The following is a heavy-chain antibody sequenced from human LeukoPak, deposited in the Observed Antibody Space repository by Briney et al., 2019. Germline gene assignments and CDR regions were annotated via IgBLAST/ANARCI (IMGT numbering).Heavy chain of an antibody. J-gene: IGHJ4*02. Sequence: PGGSLRLSCAASGFTFSSYEMNWVRQAPGKGLEWVSYISSSGSTIYYADSVKGRFTISRDNAKNSLYLQMNSLRAEDTAVYYCARASYSSGCDYRGQGTLVTVSS. D-gene: IGHD6-19*01. CDR2: ISSSGSTI. CDR3: ARASYSSGCDY. CDR1: GFTFSSYE. V-gene: IGHV3-48*03.